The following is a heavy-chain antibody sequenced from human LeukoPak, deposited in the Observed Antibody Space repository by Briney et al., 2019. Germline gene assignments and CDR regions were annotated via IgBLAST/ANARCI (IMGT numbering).Heavy chain of an antibody. V-gene: IGHV1-69*13. CDR3: ARDQKDYGDYVAMGFDP. Sequence: SVKVSCKASGGTFSSYAISWVRQAPGQGLEWMGGIIPIFGAANYAQKFQGRVTITADESTSTAYMELSSLRSGDTAVYYCARDQKDYGDYVAMGFDPWGQGTLVTVSS. D-gene: IGHD4-17*01. CDR1: GGTFSSYA. CDR2: IIPIFGAA. J-gene: IGHJ5*02.